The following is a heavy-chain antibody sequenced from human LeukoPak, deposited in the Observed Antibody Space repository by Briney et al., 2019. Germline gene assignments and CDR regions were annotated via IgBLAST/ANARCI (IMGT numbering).Heavy chain of an antibody. Sequence: GRSLRLSCAVSGFTFSNYWMHWVRQAPGKGLVWVSRINGDGSDITYADPVKGRFTMSRDNPKNTLYLQMTRLRAEDTAVYYCVRTSEGGYFDYWGQGAVVTVSS. D-gene: IGHD1-14*01. CDR1: GFTFSNYW. J-gene: IGHJ4*03. CDR3: VRTSEGGYFDY. CDR2: INGDGSDI. V-gene: IGHV3-74*01.